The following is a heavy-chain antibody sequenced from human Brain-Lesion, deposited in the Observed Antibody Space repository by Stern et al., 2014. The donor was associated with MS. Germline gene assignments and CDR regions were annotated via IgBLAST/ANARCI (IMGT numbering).Heavy chain of an antibody. CDR3: ARDQRGITIFGVVTDYYYLGMDV. J-gene: IGHJ6*02. D-gene: IGHD3-3*01. Sequence: VQLVESGAEVKKPGASVKVSCKTSGYIFTGYYIHWGRQAPGQGLEWMAWINTNNGGNKDGQKFQGRVPMSRDTSISTAYVELSSLTSDDTAVYYCARDQRGITIFGVVTDYYYLGMDVWGQGTTVTVSS. V-gene: IGHV1-2*02. CDR2: INTNNGGN. CDR1: GYIFTGYY.